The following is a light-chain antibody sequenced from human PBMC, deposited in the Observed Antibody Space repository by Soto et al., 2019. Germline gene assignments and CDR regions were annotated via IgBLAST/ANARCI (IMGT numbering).Light chain of an antibody. V-gene: IGKV3-20*01. CDR2: GAS. CDR1: QSVSSSY. J-gene: IGKJ1*01. Sequence: EIVLTQSPGTLSLSPGERATLSCRDSQSVSSSYLAWYQQKPGQAPRLLIYGASTRANGIPDKFSGSGSGTDFTLTISRLEPEDFAVYYCQQYGSSPRTFGQGAKVDIK. CDR3: QQYGSSPRT.